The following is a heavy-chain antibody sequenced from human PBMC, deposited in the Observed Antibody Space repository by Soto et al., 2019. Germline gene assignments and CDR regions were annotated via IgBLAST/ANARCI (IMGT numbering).Heavy chain of an antibody. Sequence: QLKLQESGSGVVKPSQTLSLTCAVSGGSVSSGVFSWNWIRQPPGQGLEWIGYISHGGSPHYNPSLRSRVSISLDRSTTVISLNLTSMTPADAAVYFCARGHYYYAMDVWGQGTTVTVSS. CDR3: ARGHYYYAMDV. CDR2: ISHGGSP. CDR1: GGSVSSGVFS. J-gene: IGHJ6*02. V-gene: IGHV4-30-2*01.